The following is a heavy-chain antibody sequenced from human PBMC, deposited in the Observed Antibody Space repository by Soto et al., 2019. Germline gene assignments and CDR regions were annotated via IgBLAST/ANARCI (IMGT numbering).Heavy chain of an antibody. V-gene: IGHV3-15*01. CDR1: GFTFSNAW. CDR2: IKSKTDGGTT. J-gene: IGHJ3*02. CDR3: TTDRLTYYDYIWGSYRYGRDAFDI. D-gene: IGHD3-16*02. Sequence: PGGSLRLSCAASGFTFSNAWMSWVRQAPGKGLEWVGRIKSKTDGGTTDYAAPVKGRFTTSRDDSKNTLYLQMNSLKTEDTAVYYCTTDRLTYYDYIWGSYRYGRDAFDIWGQGAMVTVSS.